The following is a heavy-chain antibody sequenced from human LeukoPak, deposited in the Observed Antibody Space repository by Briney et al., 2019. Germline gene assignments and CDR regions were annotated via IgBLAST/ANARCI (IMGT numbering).Heavy chain of an antibody. Sequence: ASVKVSCKASGYTFTDYYLHWVRQAPGQGFEWMGWINPNSGDTNYVQKFQGRVTMTRDTSISTAHMEMSRLRSDDTAVYYCARANFLYCSSTTCLFDYWGQGTLVTVSS. D-gene: IGHD2-2*01. CDR2: INPNSGDT. CDR1: GYTFTDYY. CDR3: ARANFLYCSSTTCLFDY. J-gene: IGHJ4*02. V-gene: IGHV1-2*02.